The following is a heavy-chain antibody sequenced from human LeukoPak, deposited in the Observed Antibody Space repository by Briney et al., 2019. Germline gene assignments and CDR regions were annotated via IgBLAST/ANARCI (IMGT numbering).Heavy chain of an antibody. Sequence: GGSLRLSCAASALRFSSFAMTWVRQVPGKGLEWVSSISSTGGHTYYADSVKGRFTISRGNSRNTLYLQMNSLRTEDTAVYYCAKALVGTGGYFEDWGHGALVTVSS. CDR2: ISSTGGHT. D-gene: IGHD1-1*01. J-gene: IGHJ1*01. CDR1: ALRFSSFA. CDR3: AKALVGTGGYFED. V-gene: IGHV3-23*01.